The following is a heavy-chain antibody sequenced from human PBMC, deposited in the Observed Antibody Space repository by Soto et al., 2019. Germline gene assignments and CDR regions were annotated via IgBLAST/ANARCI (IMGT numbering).Heavy chain of an antibody. CDR1: GGTFSRHS. CDR2: IIPIFDAT. Sequence: QVQMVQSGAEVKKPGSSARVSCKVSGGTFSRHSISWVRQAPGQGLEWMGGIIPIFDATQYAQKFQGRLPMTADGSTTTFHMDLSGLRPEDTAIYYCARDLTSVSGSWGQGALVTVS. D-gene: IGHD6-25*01. CDR3: ARDLTSVSGS. J-gene: IGHJ4*02. V-gene: IGHV1-69*01.